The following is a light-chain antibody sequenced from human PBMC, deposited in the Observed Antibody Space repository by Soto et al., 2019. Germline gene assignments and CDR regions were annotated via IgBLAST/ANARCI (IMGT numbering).Light chain of an antibody. V-gene: IGLV2-14*03. Sequence: QSALTQPPSVSGSPGQSITVSCAGTSNAVGGYNYVSWYQQSPGKAPKVLIYDVDKRPPGISSRFSGSKSGSTASLTISGLQAEDEGEYFCSSYRGRAAVFGGGTKVTVL. CDR1: SNAVGGYNY. CDR2: DVD. CDR3: SSYRGRAAV. J-gene: IGLJ2*01.